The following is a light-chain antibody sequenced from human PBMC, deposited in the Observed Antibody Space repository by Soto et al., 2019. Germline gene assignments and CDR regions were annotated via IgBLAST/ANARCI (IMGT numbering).Light chain of an antibody. CDR1: QSVSSN. CDR3: QQYNNWHWT. CDR2: GAS. V-gene: IGKV3-15*01. Sequence: IVMPQSPSTLSVSAGERSTLSCMASQSVSSNLAWYQQKPGQAPRLLIYGASTRATGIPARFSGSGSGTEFTLTISSLQSEDFAVYYCQQYNNWHWTLGQGTKV. J-gene: IGKJ1*01.